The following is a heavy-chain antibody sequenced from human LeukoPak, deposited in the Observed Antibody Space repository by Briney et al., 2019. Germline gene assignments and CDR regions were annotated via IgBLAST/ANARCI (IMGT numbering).Heavy chain of an antibody. Sequence: TLSLTCTVSGGSISSGSYYWSWIRQPPGKGLEWIGYIYYSGSTNYNPSLKSRVTISVDTSKNQFSLKLSSVTAADTAVYYCARGSMADIVGATTVDYWGQGTLVTVSS. CDR2: IYYSGST. V-gene: IGHV4-61*01. D-gene: IGHD1-26*01. J-gene: IGHJ4*02. CDR1: GGSISSGSYY. CDR3: ARGSMADIVGATTVDY.